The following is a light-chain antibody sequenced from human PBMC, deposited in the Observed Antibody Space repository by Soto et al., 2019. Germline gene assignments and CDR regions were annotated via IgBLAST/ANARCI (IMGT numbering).Light chain of an antibody. CDR3: QQRSNWQT. Sequence: EIVLTQSPGTLSLSPGERATLSSGASQSVSSSYLAWYQQKPGQAPRLLIYDASNRATGIPARFSGSGSGTDFTLTISSLEPEDFAVYYCQQRSNWQTFGQGTKVDIK. J-gene: IGKJ1*01. CDR1: QSVSSSY. V-gene: IGKV3D-20*02. CDR2: DAS.